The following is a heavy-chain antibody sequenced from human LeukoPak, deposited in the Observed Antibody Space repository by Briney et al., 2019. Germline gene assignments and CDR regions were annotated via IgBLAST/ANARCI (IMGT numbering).Heavy chain of an antibody. J-gene: IGHJ6*03. CDR2: IYYSGST. CDR3: ARVVSPPRDYYMDV. CDR1: GGSISSSSYY. Sequence: SETLSLTCTVSGGSISSSSYYWGWIRQPPGKGLEWIGSIYYSGSTYYNPSRKSRVTISVDTSKNQFSLKLSSVTAADTAVYYCARVVSPPRDYYMDVWGKGTTVTVSS. V-gene: IGHV4-39*07.